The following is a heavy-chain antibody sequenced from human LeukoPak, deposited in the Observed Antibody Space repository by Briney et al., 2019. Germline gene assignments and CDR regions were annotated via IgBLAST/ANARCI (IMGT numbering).Heavy chain of an antibody. V-gene: IGHV1-3*01. Sequence: ASVKVSCKASGYTFTSYAMHWVRQAPGQRLEWMGWINAGNGNTEYSQKFQGRVTITRDTSASTAYMELSSLRSEDTAVYYCARERSQWELWLMWGQGTLVTVSS. J-gene: IGHJ4*02. CDR1: GYTFTSYA. D-gene: IGHD1-26*01. CDR2: INAGNGNT. CDR3: ARERSQWELWLM.